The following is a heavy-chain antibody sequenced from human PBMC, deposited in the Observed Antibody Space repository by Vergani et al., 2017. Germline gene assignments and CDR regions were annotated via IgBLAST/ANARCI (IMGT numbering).Heavy chain of an antibody. CDR2: ISDNGGTT. D-gene: IGHD2-15*01. CDR3: TRSECSGTTCYGHYFDM. CDR1: GFTFRNYA. J-gene: IGHJ4*01. V-gene: IGHV3-23*01. Sequence: EVQLLESGGGLAQPGGSLRLSCAASGFTFRNYAMTWVRQAPGKGLEWVSIISDNGGTTSYAESVRGRFTISRDTSRNAVYLQMNILRVEDTGVYYCTRSECSGTTCYGHYFDMWGHGILVTVSS.